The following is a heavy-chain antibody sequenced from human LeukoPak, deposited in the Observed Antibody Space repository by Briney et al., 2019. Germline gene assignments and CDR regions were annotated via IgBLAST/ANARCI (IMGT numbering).Heavy chain of an antibody. J-gene: IGHJ4*02. D-gene: IGHD3-10*01. Sequence: ASVKVSCKVSGYTLTELSMHWVRQAPGKGLEWMGGSDPEDGETIYAQKFQGRVTITRDTSASTAYMELSSLRSEDTAVYYCARVGSGTLDYWGQGTLVTVSS. CDR1: GYTLTELS. CDR3: ARVGSGTLDY. CDR2: SDPEDGET. V-gene: IGHV1-24*01.